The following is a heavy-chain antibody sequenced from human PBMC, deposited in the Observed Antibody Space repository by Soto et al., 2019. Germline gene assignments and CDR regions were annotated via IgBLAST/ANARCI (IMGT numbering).Heavy chain of an antibody. CDR1: GFTFSSYG. D-gene: IGHD1-26*01. CDR3: AVLFRWELHPYFDY. J-gene: IGHJ4*02. Sequence: EVQLVESGGGLVQPGGSLRLSCAASGFTFSSYGMNWVRQAPGKGLEWVSYISSSSSTIYYADSVKGRFTISRDNAKNSLYLQMNSLRDEDTAVYYCAVLFRWELHPYFDYWGQGTLVTVSS. V-gene: IGHV3-48*02. CDR2: ISSSSSTI.